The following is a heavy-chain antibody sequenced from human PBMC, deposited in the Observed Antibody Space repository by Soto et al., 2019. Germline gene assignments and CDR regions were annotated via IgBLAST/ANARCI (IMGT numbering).Heavy chain of an antibody. CDR2: ISYDGSNK. D-gene: IGHD6-13*01. Sequence: VQLVESGGGVVQPGRSLRLSCAASGFTFSSYAMHWVRQAPGKGLEWVAVISYDGSNKYYADSVKGRFTISRDNSKNTLYLQMNSLRAEDTAXYXCAXXTSGQLAHWGQGTLVTVSS. V-gene: IGHV3-30-3*01. CDR3: AXXTSGQLAH. J-gene: IGHJ4*02. CDR1: GFTFSSYA.